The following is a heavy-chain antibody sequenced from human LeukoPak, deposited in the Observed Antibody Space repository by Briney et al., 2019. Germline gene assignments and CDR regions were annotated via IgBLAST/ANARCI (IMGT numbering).Heavy chain of an antibody. V-gene: IGHV3-7*01. CDR1: GFIFGTYW. J-gene: IGHJ4*02. Sequence: GGSLRLSCAASGFIFGTYWMSWVRQAPGKGLEWVANINQDGSEKYYVDSVKGRFTISRDNAKNSLYLQMNSLRADDTAVFCCAIEKVVGPTHFDYWGQGTLVTVSS. CDR2: INQDGSEK. D-gene: IGHD3-22*01. CDR3: AIEKVVGPTHFDY.